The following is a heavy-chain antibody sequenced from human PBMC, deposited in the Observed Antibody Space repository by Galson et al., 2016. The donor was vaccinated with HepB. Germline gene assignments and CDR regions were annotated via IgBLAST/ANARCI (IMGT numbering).Heavy chain of an antibody. CDR3: AKVGWREYDGY. CDR2: ISGSRGNT. V-gene: IGHV3-23*01. Sequence: SLRLSCAASGFTSNNYDMHWFRQAPGKGLEWVSSISGSRGNTYYADFVKGRFTISRDNSKNTVYLQMSSLRVDDTAVYYCAKVGWREYDGYWGQGTLVTVSS. CDR1: GFTSNNYD. D-gene: IGHD3-10*01. J-gene: IGHJ4*02.